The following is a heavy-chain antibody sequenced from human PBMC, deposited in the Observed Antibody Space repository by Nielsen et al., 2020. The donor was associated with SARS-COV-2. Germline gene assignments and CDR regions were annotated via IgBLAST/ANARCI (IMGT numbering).Heavy chain of an antibody. V-gene: IGHV1-18*01. CDR1: GYTFTSYG. CDR2: ISAYNGNT. J-gene: IGHJ6*02. CDR3: ASRNVGYYYYGMDV. D-gene: IGHD1-1*01. Sequence: ASVKVSCKASGYTFTSYGISWVRQAPGQGLEWMGWISAYNGNTNYAQKLQGRVTMTTDTSTSTAYMELRSLRSDDTAVYYCASRNVGYYYYGMDVWGQGTTVIVSS.